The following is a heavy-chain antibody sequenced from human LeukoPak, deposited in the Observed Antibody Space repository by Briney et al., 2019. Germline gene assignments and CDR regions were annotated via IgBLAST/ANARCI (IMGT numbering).Heavy chain of an antibody. J-gene: IGHJ6*03. Sequence: PSETLSLTCTVSGGSISSYYWSWIRQPAGKGLEWIGRIYTSGSTNYNPSLKSRVTISVDTSKNQFSLKLSSVTAADTAVYYCARDRQEYCSGGSCPWYYYYYMDVWGKGTTVTISS. D-gene: IGHD2-15*01. V-gene: IGHV4-4*07. CDR3: ARDRQEYCSGGSCPWYYYYYMDV. CDR1: GGSISSYY. CDR2: IYTSGST.